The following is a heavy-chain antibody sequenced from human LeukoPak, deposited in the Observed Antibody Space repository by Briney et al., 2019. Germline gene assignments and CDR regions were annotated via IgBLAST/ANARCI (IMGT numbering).Heavy chain of an antibody. V-gene: IGHV1-46*01. Sequence: ASVKVSCKASGYTFTSYYMHWVRQAPGQGLEWMGKINPSGGSTSYAQKFQGRVTMTRDTSTSTVYMELSSLRSEDTAVYYCARALRGIPLDYWGQGTLVTVSS. CDR2: INPSGGST. CDR1: GYTFTSYY. CDR3: ARALRGIPLDY. D-gene: IGHD3-16*01. J-gene: IGHJ4*02.